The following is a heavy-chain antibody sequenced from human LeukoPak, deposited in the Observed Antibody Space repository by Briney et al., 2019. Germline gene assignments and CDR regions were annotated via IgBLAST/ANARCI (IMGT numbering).Heavy chain of an antibody. J-gene: IGHJ4*02. V-gene: IGHV3-23*01. D-gene: IGHD4-17*01. CDR3: ARDYADYVGYFFFDY. Sequence: GGSLRLSCAASGFTFNNYAMNWVRQAPGKGLEWVSSISGGGETTYYADSAKGRFTISRDNSQNTLYLQMNSLRAEDTAVYYCARDYADYVGYFFFDYWGRETLVTVSS. CDR1: GFTFNNYA. CDR2: ISGGGETT.